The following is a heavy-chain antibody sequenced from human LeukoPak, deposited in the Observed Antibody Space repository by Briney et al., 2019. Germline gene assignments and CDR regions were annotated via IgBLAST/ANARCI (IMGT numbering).Heavy chain of an antibody. V-gene: IGHV3-23*01. D-gene: IGHD3-3*01. J-gene: IGHJ5*01. Sequence: GGSLRLSCATSGFSFSSYAMSWVRQAPGEGLEWVSAIAGSSVAAGRSSTYYADSVTGRFTISRDNSKNTLYLKMNSLRADDTAVYYCAKTSTITNFPWENWFDSWGQGTLVTVSS. CDR2: IAGSSVAAGRSST. CDR3: AKTSTITNFPWENWFDS. CDR1: GFSFSSYA.